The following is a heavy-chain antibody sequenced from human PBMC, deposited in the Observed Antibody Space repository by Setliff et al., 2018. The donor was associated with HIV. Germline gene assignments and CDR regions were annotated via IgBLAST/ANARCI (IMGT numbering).Heavy chain of an antibody. J-gene: IGHJ4*02. D-gene: IGHD3-22*01. Sequence: PGESLRLSCAASGFTFSYYAMHWVRQAPGKGLEWVALISYDGSNKYYADSVKGRFTISRDNSKNTLFLQMNSLRAEDTAVYYCARDLPIYDTSGSLDYWGQGALVTVS. CDR3: ARDLPIYDTSGSLDY. V-gene: IGHV3-30*01. CDR1: GFTFSYYA. CDR2: ISYDGSNK.